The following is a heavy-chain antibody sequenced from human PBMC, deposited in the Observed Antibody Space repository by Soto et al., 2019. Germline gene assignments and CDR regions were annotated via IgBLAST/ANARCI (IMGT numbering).Heavy chain of an antibody. Sequence: VDPGVTVISKTITWVRQAPGQGLEWVSVLHSDVSTYYVDSVKGRFVISRDNSKNTVYLQMNSLRAEDTAIYYCARELGGSWYNWFDPWGQGTLVTVSS. V-gene: IGHV3-53*01. J-gene: IGHJ5*02. D-gene: IGHD2-15*01. CDR1: GVTVISKT. CDR3: ARELGGSWYNWFDP. CDR2: LHSDVST.